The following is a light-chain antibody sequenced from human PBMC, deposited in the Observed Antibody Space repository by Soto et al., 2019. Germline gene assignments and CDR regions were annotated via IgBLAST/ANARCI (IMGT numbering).Light chain of an antibody. CDR3: QPYGTSPRST. Sequence: EIVLTQSPGTLSFSPGERATLSCRASKSVNSNYLAWYQQKPGQAPRLLIYGASNRATGIPDRFSGSGSGTDFSLTISRLETEDFAVYYCQPYGTSPRSTFGKGTRLEAK. CDR2: GAS. J-gene: IGKJ5*01. V-gene: IGKV3-20*01. CDR1: KSVNSNY.